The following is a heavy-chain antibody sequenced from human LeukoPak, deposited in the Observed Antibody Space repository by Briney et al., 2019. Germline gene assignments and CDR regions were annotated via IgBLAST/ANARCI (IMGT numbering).Heavy chain of an antibody. J-gene: IGHJ5*02. V-gene: IGHV1-69*13. CDR2: IIPIFGTA. CDR1: GGTFSSYA. Sequence: GASVKVSCKASGGTFSSYAISWVRQAPGQGLEWMGGIIPIFGTANYAQKFQGRVTITADGSTSTAYMELSSLRSEDTAVYYCARLVSYFDWLRENWFDPWGQGTLVTVSS. CDR3: ARLVSYFDWLRENWFDP. D-gene: IGHD3-9*01.